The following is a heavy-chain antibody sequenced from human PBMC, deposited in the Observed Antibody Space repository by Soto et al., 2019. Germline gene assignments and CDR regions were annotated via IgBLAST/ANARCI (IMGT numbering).Heavy chain of an antibody. CDR1: GFTFRLYS. CDR3: AKVGYSYGSRGGFDY. J-gene: IGHJ4*02. V-gene: IGHV3-21*04. Sequence: GSLRLSFAASGFTFRLYSLNWVRQAPGKGLEWVSSISDNGKYIYYADSVKGRFTISRDNAKNTLYLQMNSLRAEDTAVYYCAKVGYSYGSRGGFDYWGQGTLVTVSS. D-gene: IGHD5-18*01. CDR2: ISDNGKYI.